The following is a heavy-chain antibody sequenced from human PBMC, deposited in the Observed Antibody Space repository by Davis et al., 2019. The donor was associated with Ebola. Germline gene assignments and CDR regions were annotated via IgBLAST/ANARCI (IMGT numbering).Heavy chain of an antibody. CDR2: INSDGRTT. J-gene: IGHJ3*02. V-gene: IGHV3-74*01. CDR1: GLIFSNCD. D-gene: IGHD7-27*01. CDR3: ARDLGMGRRVDAFNI. Sequence: GESLKISCATSGLIFSNCDMHWVRQAPGKGLVWVSRINSDGRTTAYADSVKGRFTISRDNAKDTLYLQMNNLRAEDTAVYYCARDLGMGRRVDAFNIWGQGGMVTLSS.